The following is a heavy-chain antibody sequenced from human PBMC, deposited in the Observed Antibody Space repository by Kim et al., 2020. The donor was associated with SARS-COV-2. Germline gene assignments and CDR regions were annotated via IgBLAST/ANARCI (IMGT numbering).Heavy chain of an antibody. J-gene: IGHJ4*02. CDR3: ARVRNWNYQSVAPYYFDD. CDR2: IYYSGST. CDR1: GGSISSYY. V-gene: IGHV4-59*13. Sequence: SETLSLTCTVSGGSISSYYWGWIRQPPGKGLEWIGYIYYSGSTNYNPSLKSRVTISADTSKNQFSLKLSSVTAADTAVCYCARVRNWNYQSVAPYYFDDWGQETLITVSS. D-gene: IGHD1-7*01.